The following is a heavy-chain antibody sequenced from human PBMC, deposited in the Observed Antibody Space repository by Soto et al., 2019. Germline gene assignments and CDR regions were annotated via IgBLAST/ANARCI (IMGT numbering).Heavy chain of an antibody. J-gene: IGHJ4*02. CDR3: ARDDDYPDNALDY. CDR1: GFTFSNYG. D-gene: IGHD4-17*01. CDR2: ILKDGSDQ. V-gene: IGHV3-33*01. Sequence: QVQLAESGGGVVQPGRSLRLSCAATGFTFSNYGMHWVRQAPGKGLEWVAVILKDGSDQKYADSMKGRFTISRDNSENTLSLHMKSLRAEDTAVYYCARDDDYPDNALDYWGQGTLVTVSS.